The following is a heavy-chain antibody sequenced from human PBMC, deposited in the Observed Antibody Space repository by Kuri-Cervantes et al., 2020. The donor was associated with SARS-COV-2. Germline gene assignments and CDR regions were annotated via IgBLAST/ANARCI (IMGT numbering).Heavy chain of an antibody. V-gene: IGHV4-38-2*01. D-gene: IGHD2-2*01. Sequence: SETLSLTCAVSGYSISSGYYWGWIRQPPGKGLEWIRSIYHSGSTYYNPSLKSRVTISVDTSKNQFSLKLSSVTAADTAVYYCARLRYCSSTSCWHFDYWGQGTLVTVSS. CDR1: GYSISSGYY. J-gene: IGHJ4*02. CDR2: IYHSGST. CDR3: ARLRYCSSTSCWHFDY.